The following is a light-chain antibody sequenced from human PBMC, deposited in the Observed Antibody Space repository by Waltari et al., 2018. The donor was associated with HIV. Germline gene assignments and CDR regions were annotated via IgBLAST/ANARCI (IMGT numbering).Light chain of an antibody. V-gene: IGLV2-11*01. Sequence: QSSLTQPRSMSGSPGQSVTISCTGTSSDVGNYDYVSWYQQHPGKAPKLILYDVSERPSGVPDRFSGSKSGNTASLTISGLQVEDEAVYHCCSFAGSSTFVVFGGGTKLTVL. CDR3: CSFAGSSTFVV. J-gene: IGLJ2*01. CDR2: DVS. CDR1: SSDVGNYDY.